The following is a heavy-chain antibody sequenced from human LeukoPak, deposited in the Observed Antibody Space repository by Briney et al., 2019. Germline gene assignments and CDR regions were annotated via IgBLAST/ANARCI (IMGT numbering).Heavy chain of an antibody. D-gene: IGHD3-22*01. V-gene: IGHV1-18*01. CDR1: GYTFTSYG. CDR3: ARTYYYDSSGYYDFGYYFDY. Sequence: ASVKVSCKASGYTFTSYGISWVRQAPGQGLEWMGWISAYNGNTNYAQKLQGRVTMTTDTSTSTAYMELRSLRSDDTAVYYCARTYYYDSSGYYDFGYYFDYWGQGTLVTVSS. J-gene: IGHJ4*02. CDR2: ISAYNGNT.